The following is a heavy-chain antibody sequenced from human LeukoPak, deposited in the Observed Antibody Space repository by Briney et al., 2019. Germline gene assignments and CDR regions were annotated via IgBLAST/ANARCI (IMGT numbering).Heavy chain of an antibody. CDR2: ISSSSSYI. J-gene: IGHJ4*02. V-gene: IGHV3-21*01. CDR3: ASGGRHIVVVSNFDY. CDR1: GFTFSSYA. D-gene: IGHD2-21*01. Sequence: GGSLRLSCAASGFTFSSYAMSWVRQAPGKGLEWVSSISSSSSYIYYADSVKGRFTISRDNAKNSLYLQMNSLRAEDTAVYYCASGGRHIVVVSNFDYWGQGTLVTVSS.